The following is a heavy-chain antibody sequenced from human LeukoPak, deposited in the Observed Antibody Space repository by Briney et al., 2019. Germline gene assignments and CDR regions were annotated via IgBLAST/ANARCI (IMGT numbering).Heavy chain of an antibody. V-gene: IGHV3-21*01. D-gene: IGHD1-26*01. CDR3: ARDRASGSYFRSAFDI. Sequence: PGGSLRLSCAASGFTFSSYSMNWVRQAPAKGLEWVSSISSSSSYIYYADSVKGRFTIPRDNAKNSLYLQMNSLRAKDTAVYYCARDRASGSYFRSAFDIWGQGTMVTVSS. CDR2: ISSSSSYI. J-gene: IGHJ3*02. CDR1: GFTFSSYS.